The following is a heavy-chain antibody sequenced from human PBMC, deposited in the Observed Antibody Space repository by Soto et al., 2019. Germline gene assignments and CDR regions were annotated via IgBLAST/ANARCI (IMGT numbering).Heavy chain of an antibody. J-gene: IGHJ4*02. CDR1: GFIFSSYG. CDR3: AKDHGAYSGYDWEWHFDC. CDR2: TSYDGSKK. D-gene: IGHD5-12*01. V-gene: IGHV3-30*18. Sequence: QVQLVESGGGVVQPGRSLRLSCAASGFIFSSYGMHWVRQAPGKGLEWVAVTSYDGSKKNYAESVKGRFIISRDNSKNTLDLQMNSLRAEDTAVYYCAKDHGAYSGYDWEWHFDCWGQGTLVTVSS.